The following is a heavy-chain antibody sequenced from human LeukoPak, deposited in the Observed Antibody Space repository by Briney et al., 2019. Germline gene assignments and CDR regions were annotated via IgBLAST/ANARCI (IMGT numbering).Heavy chain of an antibody. Sequence: GGPLRLSCAASGFTFSSYAMSWVRQAPGKGLEWVSAISGSGGSTYYGDSVKGRFTISRDNSKNTLYLQMNSLRAEDTAVYYCAKGSGYSYGYFDYWGQGTLVTVSS. D-gene: IGHD5-18*01. CDR2: ISGSGGST. J-gene: IGHJ4*02. CDR1: GFTFSSYA. CDR3: AKGSGYSYGYFDY. V-gene: IGHV3-23*01.